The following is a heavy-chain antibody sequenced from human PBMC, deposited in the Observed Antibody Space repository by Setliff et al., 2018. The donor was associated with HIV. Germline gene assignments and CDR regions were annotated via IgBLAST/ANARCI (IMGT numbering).Heavy chain of an antibody. CDR2: IYYSGST. J-gene: IGHJ4*02. CDR3: ARSYCSGGSCYQAPFDY. V-gene: IGHV4-31*03. Sequence: SETLSLTCTVSGGSISSGGYYWSWIRQHPGKCLEWIGYIYYSGSTYYNPSLKSRVTISVDTSKNQFSLKLSSVTAADMAVYYCARSYCSGGSCYQAPFDYWGQGTLVTVSS. CDR1: GGSISSGGYY. D-gene: IGHD2-15*01.